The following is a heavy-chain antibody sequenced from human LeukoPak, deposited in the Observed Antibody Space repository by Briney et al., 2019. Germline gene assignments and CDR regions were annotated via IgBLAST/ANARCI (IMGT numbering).Heavy chain of an antibody. V-gene: IGHV3-21*01. CDR3: ARDRTLYGYGDFQAPGTTFDY. D-gene: IGHD4-17*01. CDR1: GFTFSSYS. CDR2: ISSSSSYI. J-gene: IGHJ4*02. Sequence: GGSLRLSCAASGFTFSSYSMNWVRQAPGKGLEWVSSISSSSSYIYYADSVKGRFTISRDNAKNSLYLQMNSLRAEDTAVYYCARDRTLYGYGDFQAPGTTFDYWGQGTLVTVSS.